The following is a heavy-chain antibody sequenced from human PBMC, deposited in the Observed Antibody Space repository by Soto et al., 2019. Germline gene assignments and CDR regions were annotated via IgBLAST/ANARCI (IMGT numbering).Heavy chain of an antibody. CDR1: GFTFSGSS. D-gene: IGHD2-15*01. V-gene: IGHV3-73*02. CDR2: IRNNANSYAT. CDR3: ISHSPEDMIRT. J-gene: IGHJ4*02. Sequence: EVQLVESGGGLVQPGGSLKLSCAASGFTFSGSSVHWVRQASGKGLEWVGRIRNNANSYATAYAASVRGRFTISRDDSKNTAFLQSNRLNTEDTAVYYCISHSPEDMIRTWGQGTLVTVSS.